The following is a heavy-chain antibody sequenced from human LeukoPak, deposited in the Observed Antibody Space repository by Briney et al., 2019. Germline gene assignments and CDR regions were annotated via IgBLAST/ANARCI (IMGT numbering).Heavy chain of an antibody. V-gene: IGHV1-46*01. D-gene: IGHD3-22*01. CDR2: INPSGGST. CDR3: ARALRADYYDSSGYRKPGAFDI. Sequence: ASVKVSCKASGYTFTSYYMHWVRQAPGQGLEWMGIINPSGGSTNYAQKFQGRVTITADESTSTAYMELSSLRSEDTAVYYCARALRADYYDSSGYRKPGAFDIWGQGTMVTVSS. J-gene: IGHJ3*02. CDR1: GYTFTSYY.